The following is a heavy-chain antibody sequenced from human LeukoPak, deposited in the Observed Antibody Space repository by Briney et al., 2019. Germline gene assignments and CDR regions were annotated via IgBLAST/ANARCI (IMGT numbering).Heavy chain of an antibody. CDR2: ISAYNGNT. V-gene: IGHV1-18*01. Sequence: ASVTVSCKASGYTFTSCGINWVRQAPGQGLEWMGWISAYNGNTNYAQKLRGRVTMTTDTSTSTAYMELRSLRSDDTAVYYCARDRGACSSSWCPFDYWGQGTLVTVSS. CDR1: GYTFTSCG. J-gene: IGHJ4*02. D-gene: IGHD6-13*01. CDR3: ARDRGACSSSWCPFDY.